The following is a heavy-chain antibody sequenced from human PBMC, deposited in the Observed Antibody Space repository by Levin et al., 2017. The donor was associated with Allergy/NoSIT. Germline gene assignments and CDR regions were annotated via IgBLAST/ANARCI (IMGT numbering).Heavy chain of an antibody. V-gene: IGHV4-34*01. D-gene: IGHD2-2*01. J-gene: IGHJ6*02. Sequence: SETLSLTCAVYGGSFSGYYWSWIRQPPGKGLEWIGEINHSGSTNYNPSLKSRVTISVDTSKNQFSLKLSSVTAADTAVYYCARRNFVVVPAAPHYYYYYGMDVWGQGTTVTVSS. CDR1: GGSFSGYY. CDR3: ARRNFVVVPAAPHYYYYYGMDV. CDR2: INHSGST.